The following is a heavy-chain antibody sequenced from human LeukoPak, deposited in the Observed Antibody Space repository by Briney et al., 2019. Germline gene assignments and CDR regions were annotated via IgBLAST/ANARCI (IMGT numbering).Heavy chain of an antibody. CDR1: GDSINSPHYY. J-gene: IGHJ4*02. Sequence: SETLSLTCNVSGDSINSPHYYWAWIRQPPGKGLEWIGSIYYSGGAYSHPSLKSRATIFVDTSNNHFSLKLRSVTAADTAAYYCARQLIQPRAFDSWGQGTLVTVSS. D-gene: IGHD3-16*01. V-gene: IGHV4-39*01. CDR3: ARQLIQPRAFDS. CDR2: IYYSGGA.